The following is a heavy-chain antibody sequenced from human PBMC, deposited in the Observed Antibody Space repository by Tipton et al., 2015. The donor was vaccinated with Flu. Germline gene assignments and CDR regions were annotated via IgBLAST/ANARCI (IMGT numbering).Heavy chain of an antibody. Sequence: TLSLTCAVSGYPISDGFYWGWIRQPPGEGLEWVGTIHHSESTYYNPSLESRVTISLDTSRNQFSLNLDSVTAADTAVYYCARLSGVPVNKDWYFDLWGRGTLVTVSS. D-gene: IGHD3-10*02. CDR1: GYPISDGFY. V-gene: IGHV4-38-2*01. CDR2: IHHSEST. CDR3: ARLSGVPVNKDWYFDL. J-gene: IGHJ2*01.